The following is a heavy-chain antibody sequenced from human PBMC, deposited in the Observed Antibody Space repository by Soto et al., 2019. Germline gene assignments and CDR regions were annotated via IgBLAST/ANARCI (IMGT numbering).Heavy chain of an antibody. Sequence: GGSLRLSCAASGFTFSSYAMSWVRQAPGKGLEWVSAISGSGGSTYYADSVKGRFTISRDNAKNTLYLQMNSLRAEDTAVYYCARDPGILVYVIESNWFDPWGQGTLVTVSS. J-gene: IGHJ5*02. CDR3: ARDPGILVYVIESNWFDP. D-gene: IGHD2-8*01. CDR1: GFTFSSYA. V-gene: IGHV3-23*01. CDR2: ISGSGGST.